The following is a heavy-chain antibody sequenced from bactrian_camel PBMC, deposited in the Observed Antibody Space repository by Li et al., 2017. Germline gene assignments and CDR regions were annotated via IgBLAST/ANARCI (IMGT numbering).Heavy chain of an antibody. Sequence: VQLVESGGGSVQPGGSLRISCGASGHTYSSNCMGWFRQAPGKEREGVAFVYFGGGSTYYADSVKGRFTASRDNAKNTIYLQMNSLKSEDTALYFCCTDIYFEDFPPGYWGQGTQVTVS. V-gene: IGHV3S54*01. CDR2: VYFGGGST. J-gene: IGHJ4*01. CDR1: GHTYSSNC. CDR3: CTDIYFEDFPPGY. D-gene: IGHD3*01.